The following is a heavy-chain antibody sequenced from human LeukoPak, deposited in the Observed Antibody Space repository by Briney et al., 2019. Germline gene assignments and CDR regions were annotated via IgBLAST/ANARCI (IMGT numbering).Heavy chain of an antibody. J-gene: IGHJ6*02. Sequence: AGGSLRLSCAASGFTFSSYGMHWVRQAPGKGLEWVAVIWYDGSNKYYADSVKGRFTISRDNSKNTLYLQMNSLRAEDTAVYYCVKDLSLEWFPRAVYYYYYGMDVWGQGTTVTVSS. V-gene: IGHV3-30*02. CDR1: GFTFSSYG. CDR3: VKDLSLEWFPRAVYYYYYGMDV. CDR2: IWYDGSNK. D-gene: IGHD3-3*01.